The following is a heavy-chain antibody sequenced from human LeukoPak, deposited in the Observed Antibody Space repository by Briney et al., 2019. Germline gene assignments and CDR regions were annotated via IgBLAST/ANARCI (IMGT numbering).Heavy chain of an antibody. D-gene: IGHD4-17*01. Sequence: GGSLRLSCAASGFTFSSYNMNWVRQAPGKGLEWVAVISYDGSNKYYADSVKGRFTISRDNSKNTLYLQMNSLRAEDTAVYYCARGRGLRSYYFDYWGQGTLVTVSS. CDR2: ISYDGSNK. J-gene: IGHJ4*02. V-gene: IGHV3-30-3*01. CDR1: GFTFSSYN. CDR3: ARGRGLRSYYFDY.